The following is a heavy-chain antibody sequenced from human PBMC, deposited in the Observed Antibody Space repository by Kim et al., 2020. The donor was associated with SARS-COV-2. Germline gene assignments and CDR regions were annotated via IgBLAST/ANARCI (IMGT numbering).Heavy chain of an antibody. D-gene: IGHD5-12*01. V-gene: IGHV3-74*01. CDR1: GFTFSSYW. CDR2: INSDGSST. CDR3: ARDQPGGYDQGLDY. Sequence: GGSLRLSCAASGFTFSSYWMHWVRQAPGKGLVWVSRINSDGSSTSYADSVKGRFTISRDNAKSTLYLQMNSLRAEDTAVYYCARDQPGGYDQGLDYWGQGTLVTVSS. J-gene: IGHJ4*02.